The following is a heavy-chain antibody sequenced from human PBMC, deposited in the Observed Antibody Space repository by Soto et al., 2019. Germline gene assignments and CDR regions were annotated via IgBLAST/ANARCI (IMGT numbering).Heavy chain of an antibody. V-gene: IGHV1-8*01. J-gene: IGHJ5*02. CDR3: ATHSKGYCSGGSCYPNSYDP. CDR2: MNPNSGNT. CDR1: GHTFTNYD. D-gene: IGHD2-15*01. Sequence: QVQLVQSGAEVKKPGASVKVSCKASGHTFTNYDINWVRQATGQGLEWMGWMNPNSGNTGYAQKFQGRLTLTRNTSISTAYMELTSLRSEDTAVYSCATHSKGYCSGGSCYPNSYDPWGQGTLITVSS.